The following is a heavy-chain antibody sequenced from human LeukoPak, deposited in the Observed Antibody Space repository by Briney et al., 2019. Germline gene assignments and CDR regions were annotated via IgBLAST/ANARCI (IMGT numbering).Heavy chain of an antibody. J-gene: IGHJ4*02. V-gene: IGHV2-5*01. CDR1: GFSLSTSGVG. D-gene: IGHD5-24*01. Sequence: ESGPTLVNPTQTLTLTCTFSGFSLSTSGVGVGWIRQPPGKALEWLALIYWNDDKRYSPSPKTRLTLTKDTSKNQLVLTMTNMDPVDTATYYCAHILQLCSFDYWGQGTLVTVSS. CDR3: AHILQLCSFDY. CDR2: IYWNDDK.